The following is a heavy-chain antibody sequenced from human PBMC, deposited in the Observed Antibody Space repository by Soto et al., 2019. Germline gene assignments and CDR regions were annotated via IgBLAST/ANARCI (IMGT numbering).Heavy chain of an antibody. V-gene: IGHV5-51*01. Sequence: GESLKISCKGSGYSFTSYWIGWVRQMPGKGLDWMGIIYPGDSDTRYSPSFQGQVTISVDKSISTAYLQWSSLKASDTAMYYCARRRITMVRGVYYYYGMDVWGQGTTVTVSS. CDR1: GYSFTSYW. J-gene: IGHJ6*02. D-gene: IGHD3-10*01. CDR3: ARRRITMVRGVYYYYGMDV. CDR2: IYPGDSDT.